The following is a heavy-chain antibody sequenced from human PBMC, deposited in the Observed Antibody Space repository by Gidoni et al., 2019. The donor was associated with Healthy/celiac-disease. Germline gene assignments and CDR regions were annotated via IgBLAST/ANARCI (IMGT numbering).Heavy chain of an antibody. Sequence: ASGFTVSSNYMSWVRQAPGKGLDCVSVISGGGSTYYADSVKGRFTISRDNSKNTLYLQMNSLRAEDTAVYYCARDLPYGDYVYYYGMDVWGQGTTVTVSS. CDR3: ARDLPYGDYVYYYGMDV. V-gene: IGHV3-53*01. D-gene: IGHD4-17*01. CDR2: ISGGGST. CDR1: GFTVSSNY. J-gene: IGHJ6*02.